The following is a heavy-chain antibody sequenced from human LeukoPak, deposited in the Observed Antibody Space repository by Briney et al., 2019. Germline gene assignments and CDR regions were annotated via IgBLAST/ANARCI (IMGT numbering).Heavy chain of an antibody. J-gene: IGHJ4*02. Sequence: TLSLTCIVSGGSFSSGDYYWSWIRQPPGEGLEWIGYIYSSGSTYFNPSLRSRLTISVDTSKDQFSLKLRSVTAADTAVYYCARWTGYYFFDYWGQGALVTVSS. CDR2: IYSSGST. D-gene: IGHD1-26*01. V-gene: IGHV4-30-4*01. CDR3: ARWTGYYFFDY. CDR1: GGSFSSGDYY.